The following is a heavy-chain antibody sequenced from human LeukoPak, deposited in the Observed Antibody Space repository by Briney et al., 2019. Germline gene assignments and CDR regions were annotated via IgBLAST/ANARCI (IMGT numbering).Heavy chain of an antibody. CDR1: GFSFRTYT. J-gene: IGHJ6*02. D-gene: IGHD3-9*01. V-gene: IGHV3-23*01. CDR2: ISDSGDRT. CDR3: AQYPTAQGLPYAFEV. Sequence: GGSLRLSCAASGFSFRTYTMNWVRQAPGKGLEWVSGISDSGDRTFYAHSVRGRFTISRDNSKNHLYLQMNSLRAEDMAMYFCAQYPTAQGLPYAFEVWGQGTTVTVSS.